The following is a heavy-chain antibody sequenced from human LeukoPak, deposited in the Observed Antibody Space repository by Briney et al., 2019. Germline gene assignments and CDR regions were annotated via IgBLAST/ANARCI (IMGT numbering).Heavy chain of an antibody. Sequence: ASVKVSCKASGYTFTVYYMHWVRQAPGQGLEWMGWNNPNSGGTNYAQKFQGRVTMTRDTSISTAYMELSRLRSDDTAVYYCARDLSPGYCSGGSCYDWFDPWGQGTLVTVSS. D-gene: IGHD2-15*01. CDR1: GYTFTVYY. J-gene: IGHJ5*02. CDR3: ARDLSPGYCSGGSCYDWFDP. CDR2: NNPNSGGT. V-gene: IGHV1-2*02.